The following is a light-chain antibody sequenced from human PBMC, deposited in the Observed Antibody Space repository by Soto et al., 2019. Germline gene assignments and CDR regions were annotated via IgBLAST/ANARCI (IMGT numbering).Light chain of an antibody. J-gene: IGKJ5*01. CDR3: NVRSNWPTIT. Sequence: QSPATLSLSPGERATLSCRASQSVSSYLAWYQQKPGQAPRLLIYDASNRATGIPARFSGSGSGTEFTLTISSLEPEDFAVDYCNVRSNWPTITFGQGTRLEIK. V-gene: IGKV3-11*01. CDR2: DAS. CDR1: QSVSSY.